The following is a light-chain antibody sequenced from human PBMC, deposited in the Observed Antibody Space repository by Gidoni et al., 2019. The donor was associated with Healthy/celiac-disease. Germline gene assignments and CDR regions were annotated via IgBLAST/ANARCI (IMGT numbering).Light chain of an antibody. V-gene: IGKV4-1*01. Sequence: DIVMTQSPDSLAVSLGERATNNKNYLGWDQQKPGQPPKLLIYCESARESGVPDRLSGSGCGTDFPLTISGLQAEDVAVYSCQQYYSPPLPTFGQGTRLEIK. CDR1: NKNY. J-gene: IGKJ5*01. CDR2: CES. CDR3: QQYYSPPLPT.